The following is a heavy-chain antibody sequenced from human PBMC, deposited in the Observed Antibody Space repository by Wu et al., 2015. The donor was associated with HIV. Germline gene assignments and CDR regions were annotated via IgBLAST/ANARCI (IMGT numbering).Heavy chain of an antibody. CDR3: ARDMGHEGRQWLVQPGAFDI. J-gene: IGHJ3*02. CDR2: MDPKSGSA. D-gene: IGHD6-19*01. CDR1: GYRFTSFN. Sequence: QVQLVQSGTVVQKPGTSVRVSCRVSGYRFTSFNINWIRQVHGRGLEWLGWMDPKSGSAAFGRNFQGRVTMTRDTSISTAYMELSRLRSDDTAVFYCARDMGHEGRQWLVQPGAFDIWGQGTMVTVSS. V-gene: IGHV1-2*07.